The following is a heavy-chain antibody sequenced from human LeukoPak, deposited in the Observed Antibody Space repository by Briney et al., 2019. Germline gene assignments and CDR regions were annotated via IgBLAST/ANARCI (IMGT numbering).Heavy chain of an antibody. CDR1: GYTFTSYG. Sequence: ASVKVSCKASGYTFTSYGISWVRQAPGQGLEWMGWISAYNGNTNYAQKLQGRVTMTTDTSTSTAYMELRSLRSDDTAVYYCARGSSSFYGGLNFDYWGQGTLVTVSS. V-gene: IGHV1-18*01. CDR2: ISAYNGNT. CDR3: ARGSSSFYGGLNFDY. J-gene: IGHJ4*02. D-gene: IGHD4-23*01.